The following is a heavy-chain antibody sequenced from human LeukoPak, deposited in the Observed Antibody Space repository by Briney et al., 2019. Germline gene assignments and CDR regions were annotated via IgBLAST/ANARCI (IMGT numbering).Heavy chain of an antibody. J-gene: IGHJ3*02. V-gene: IGHV3-7*01. CDR3: VRAFDI. CDR1: GFTFSSHW. CDR2: IKQDGSQK. Sequence: GGSLRLSCAASGFTFSSHWMSWVRQAPGKGLEWVANIKQDGSQKYYVDSVKGRFTISRDNAKNSLYLQMSSLRAEDTAVYYCVRAFDIWGQGTMVIVSS. D-gene: IGHD3-10*01.